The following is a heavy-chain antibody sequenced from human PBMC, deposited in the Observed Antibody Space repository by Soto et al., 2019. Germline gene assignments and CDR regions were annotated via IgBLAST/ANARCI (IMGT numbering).Heavy chain of an antibody. D-gene: IGHD2-15*01. CDR1: GYTFTSYY. V-gene: IGHV1-46*01. CDR3: ARDIVVVVAAQDYYYYGMDV. CDR2: INPSGGST. J-gene: IGHJ6*02. Sequence: QVQLVQSGAEVKKPGASEKVSCKASGYTFTSYYMHWVRQAPGQGLEWMGIINPSGGSTSYAQKFQGRVTMTRDTSTSTVYMELSSLRSEDTAVYYCARDIVVVVAAQDYYYYGMDVWGQGTTVTVSS.